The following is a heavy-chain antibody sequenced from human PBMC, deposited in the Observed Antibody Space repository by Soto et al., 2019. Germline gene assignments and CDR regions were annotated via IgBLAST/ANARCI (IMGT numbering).Heavy chain of an antibody. J-gene: IGHJ6*02. V-gene: IGHV1-18*01. Sequence: ASVKVSCKASGYTFTRYGIGWARQAPGQGLEWMGWINTYNGNTNYAQNVQGRVTLTTDTSTSTAYMELRSLRSNDTAIYYCAMVDVYVTPSPQDVWGQGTTVTAP. CDR2: INTYNGNT. CDR1: GYTFTRYG. D-gene: IGHD3-16*01. CDR3: AMVDVYVTPSPQDV.